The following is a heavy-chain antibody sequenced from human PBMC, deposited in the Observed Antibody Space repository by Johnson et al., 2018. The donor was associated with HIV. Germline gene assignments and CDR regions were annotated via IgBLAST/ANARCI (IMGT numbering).Heavy chain of an antibody. CDR3: ARDLGI. Sequence: QVQLVESGGGVVQPGRSLRLSCAASGFTFSSYAMHWVRQAPGTGLEWVAVISYDGSNKYYADSVKGRFTISRDNAKNSLYLQMNSLRAEDTALYYCARDLGIWGQGTMVTVSS. J-gene: IGHJ3*02. V-gene: IGHV3-30*04. CDR2: ISYDGSNK. CDR1: GFTFSSYA. D-gene: IGHD7-27*01.